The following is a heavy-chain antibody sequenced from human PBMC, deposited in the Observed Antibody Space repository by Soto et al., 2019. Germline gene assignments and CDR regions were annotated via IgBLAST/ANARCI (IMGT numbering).Heavy chain of an antibody. CDR3: AREGLGFDF. CDR1: GDSIRDYY. J-gene: IGHJ4*02. Sequence: PSETLSLTCFVSGDSIRDYYWSWIRQPVGKGLQWVGRIYSTGNPNENPSLKSRVSLSVDTSKNQFSLRLRSVTAADTAVYYCAREGLGFDFWGQGALVTVSS. V-gene: IGHV4-4*07. CDR2: IYSTGNP. D-gene: IGHD3-16*01.